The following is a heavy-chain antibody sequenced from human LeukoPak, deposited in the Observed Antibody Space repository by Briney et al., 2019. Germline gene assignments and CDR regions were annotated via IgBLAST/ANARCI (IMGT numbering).Heavy chain of an antibody. CDR1: GGSISSSSYY. Sequence: PSETLSLTCTVSGGSISSSSYYWGWIRQPPGKGLEWIGSIDYSGNTYYNPSLKSRVTISGDTSKNQFSLRLSSVTAEDTAVYYCTTYHYYDSSGFYRDYWGQGTLVAVSS. V-gene: IGHV4-39*07. J-gene: IGHJ4*02. D-gene: IGHD3-22*01. CDR2: IDYSGNT. CDR3: TTYHYYDSSGFYRDY.